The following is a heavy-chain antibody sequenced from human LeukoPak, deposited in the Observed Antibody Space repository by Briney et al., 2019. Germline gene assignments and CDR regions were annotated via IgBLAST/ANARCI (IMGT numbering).Heavy chain of an antibody. CDR1: GGSISSYY. CDR2: IYTSGST. V-gene: IGHV4-4*07. J-gene: IGHJ4*02. D-gene: IGHD2-8*01. Sequence: PSETLSLTCTVSGGSISSYYWSWIRQPAGKGLEWIGRIYTSGSTNYNPSLKGRVTMSVDTSKNQFSLKLSSVTAADTAVYYCAREPMVLGRMAGLYYFDYWGQGTLVTVSS. CDR3: AREPMVLGRMAGLYYFDY.